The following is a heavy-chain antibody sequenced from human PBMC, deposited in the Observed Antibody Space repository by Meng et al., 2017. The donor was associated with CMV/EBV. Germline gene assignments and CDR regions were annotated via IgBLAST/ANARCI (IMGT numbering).Heavy chain of an antibody. J-gene: IGHJ5*02. CDR3: ARGGNWFNP. CDR2: INHSGST. CDR1: GGSFSGYY. Sequence: QLTLQQWGAGLLKPSETLSLTGAVYGGSFSGYYWSWIRQPPGKGLEWIGEINHSGSTNYNPSLKSRVTISVDTSKNQFSLKLSSVTAADTAVYYCARGGNWFNPWGQGTLVTVSS. V-gene: IGHV4-34*01.